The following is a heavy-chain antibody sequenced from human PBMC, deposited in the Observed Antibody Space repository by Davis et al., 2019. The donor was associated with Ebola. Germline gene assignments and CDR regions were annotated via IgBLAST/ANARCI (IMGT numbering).Heavy chain of an antibody. Sequence: GESLKISCKGSGYTFSSFWMNWVRQAPGKGLEWVAKIEEEGTEEHYVESVKGRFTISIDYARNAVYLQMNSLSVDDTAVYFCARQGDVWLPQRYFDLWGQGTQVTVSS. D-gene: IGHD6-19*01. J-gene: IGHJ4*02. V-gene: IGHV3-7*01. CDR1: GYTFSSFW. CDR2: IEEEGTEE. CDR3: ARQGDVWLPQRYFDL.